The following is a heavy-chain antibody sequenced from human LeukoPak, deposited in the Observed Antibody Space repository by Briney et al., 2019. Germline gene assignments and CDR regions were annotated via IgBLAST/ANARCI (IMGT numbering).Heavy chain of an antibody. CDR2: ITGDSNTI. Sequence: PGGSLRLSCAASGFAFSPYAMNWVRQAPGKGLEWVSFITGDSNTIYYADSMKGRFTVSRDNAENSLYLQMNSLSAEDTAVYYCARDRMGGSFDYWGQGTLVTASS. CDR3: ARDRMGGSFDY. J-gene: IGHJ4*02. D-gene: IGHD2-15*01. CDR1: GFAFSPYA. V-gene: IGHV3-48*01.